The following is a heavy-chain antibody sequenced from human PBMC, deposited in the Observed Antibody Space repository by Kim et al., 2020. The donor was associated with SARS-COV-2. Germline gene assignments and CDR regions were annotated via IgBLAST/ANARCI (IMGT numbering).Heavy chain of an antibody. J-gene: IGHJ6*02. V-gene: IGHV3-9*01. CDR2: K. D-gene: IGHD3-9*01. Sequence: KVYADSGQGRFTISRDNAKNSLYLHLGSLRPEDTALYYCAKASSDWYSVVWGQGTTVTVSS. CDR3: AKASSDWYSVV.